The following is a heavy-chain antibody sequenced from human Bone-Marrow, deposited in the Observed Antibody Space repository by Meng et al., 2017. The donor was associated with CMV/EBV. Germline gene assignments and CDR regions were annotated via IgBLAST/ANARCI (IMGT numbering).Heavy chain of an antibody. D-gene: IGHD2-2*01. J-gene: IGHJ3*02. CDR1: GGSISSYY. V-gene: IGHV4-59*01. CDR2: IYYSGST. CDR3: ARERIPAALNAFDI. Sequence: SDTLSLTCTVSGGSISSYYWSWIRQPPGKGLEWIGYIYYSGSTNYNPSLKSRVTISVDTSKNQFSLKLSSVTAADTAVYYCARERIPAALNAFDIWGQGTMVTVSS.